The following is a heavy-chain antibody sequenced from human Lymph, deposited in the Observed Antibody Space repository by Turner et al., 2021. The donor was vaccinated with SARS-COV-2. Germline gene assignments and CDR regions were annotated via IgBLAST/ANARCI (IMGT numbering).Heavy chain of an antibody. Sequence: QVQLGESGGGVVQPGRSLRLSCAASGFTFSSYSMHGVRQAPGKGVEWVAVISYDGSSKFHADAVKGRFTISRNNSKNTQYLQMNSLRAEDTAVYYCARDALKKEVADTSDNWFDPWGQGTLVTVSS. CDR2: ISYDGSSK. D-gene: IGHD6-19*01. CDR3: ARDALKKEVADTSDNWFDP. V-gene: IGHV3-30-3*01. J-gene: IGHJ5*02. CDR1: GFTFSSYS.